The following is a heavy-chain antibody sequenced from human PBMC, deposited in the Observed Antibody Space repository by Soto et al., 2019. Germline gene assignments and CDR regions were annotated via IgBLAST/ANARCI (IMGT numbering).Heavy chain of an antibody. CDR2: INPSGGST. CDR1: GSTFTRYY. Sequence: GSVQVSCQASGSTFTRYYVHWLRQAPLQALQWMGIINPSGGSTSYAQKFQGRVTMTRDTSTSTVYMELSSLRSEDTAVYYCAREARIAAAGTPFIYGMDVWGQGNTVTVSS. J-gene: IGHJ6*02. D-gene: IGHD6-13*01. V-gene: IGHV1-46*01. CDR3: AREARIAAAGTPFIYGMDV.